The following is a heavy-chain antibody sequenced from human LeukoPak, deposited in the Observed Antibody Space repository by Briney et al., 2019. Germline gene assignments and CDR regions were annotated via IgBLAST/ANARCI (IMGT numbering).Heavy chain of an antibody. CDR3: ATDRATQYFDY. V-gene: IGHV3-30*02. D-gene: IGHD2-15*01. J-gene: IGHJ4*02. CDR1: GITFRNYG. Sequence: GGSLRLSCAASGITFRNYGVHWVRQAPGKGLEWVAFIWYDGSNKHYADSVKGRFTISRDNSRNTLFLQMNSLRAEDTAVYYCATDRATQYFDYWGQGTLVSVSS. CDR2: IWYDGSNK.